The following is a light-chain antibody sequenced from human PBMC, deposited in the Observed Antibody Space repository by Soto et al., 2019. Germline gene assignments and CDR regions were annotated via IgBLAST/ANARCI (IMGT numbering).Light chain of an antibody. CDR3: QQYGSSPPWT. J-gene: IGKJ1*01. CDR2: GAS. CDR1: QSVSSSY. V-gene: IGKV3-20*01. Sequence: ELVLTQSPGTLSLSPGERAPLSCRASQSVSSSYLAWYQQKPGQAPRLLIYGASSRATGIPDRFSGSGSGTDFTLTISRLEPEDFAVYYCQQYGSSPPWTFGQGTKVDI.